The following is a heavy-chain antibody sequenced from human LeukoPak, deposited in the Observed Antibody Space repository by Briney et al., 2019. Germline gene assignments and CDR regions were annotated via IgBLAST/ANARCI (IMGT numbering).Heavy chain of an antibody. J-gene: IGHJ6*02. Sequence: GASVKVSCKASGGTFSSYAIIWVRQAPGQGLEWMGRIIPILGIANYAQKFQGRVTITADKSTSTAYMELSSLRSEDTAVYYCARDREQLSLLYYYYYGMDVWGQGTTVTVSS. CDR3: ARDREQLSLLYYYYYGMDV. V-gene: IGHV1-69*04. CDR2: IIPILGIA. D-gene: IGHD6-6*01. CDR1: GGTFSSYA.